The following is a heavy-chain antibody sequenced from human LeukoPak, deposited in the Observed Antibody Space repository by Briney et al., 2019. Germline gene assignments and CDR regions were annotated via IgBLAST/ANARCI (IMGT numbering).Heavy chain of an antibody. V-gene: IGHV3-9*03. CDR2: ISWNSGSI. J-gene: IGHJ4*02. D-gene: IGHD1-26*01. CDR3: AKDVGGELPGYYFDY. CDR1: GFTFGDYA. Sequence: GRSLRLSCAASGFTFGDYAMHWVRQAPGKGLEWVLGISWNSGSIGYADSVKGRFTISRDNAKNSLYLQMNSLRAEDMALYYCAKDVGGELPGYYFDYWGQGTLVTVSS.